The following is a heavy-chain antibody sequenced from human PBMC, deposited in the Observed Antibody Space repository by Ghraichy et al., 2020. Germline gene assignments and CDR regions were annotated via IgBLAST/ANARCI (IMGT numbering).Heavy chain of an antibody. J-gene: IGHJ3*02. D-gene: IGHD4-17*01. CDR3: TRALYDRDYGDYVGAFDI. CDR1: GFTFSGSA. Sequence: GGSLRLSCAASGFTFSGSAMHWFRQASEKGLEWVGRIRSKANIYATAYAASVKGRFTISRDDSKNTVYLQMNSLTTEDTALYYCTRALYDRDYGDYVGAFDIWGQGTMVTVSS. CDR2: IRSKANIYAT. V-gene: IGHV3-73*01.